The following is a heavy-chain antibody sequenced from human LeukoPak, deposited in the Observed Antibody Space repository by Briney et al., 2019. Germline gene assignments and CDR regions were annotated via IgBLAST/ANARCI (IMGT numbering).Heavy chain of an antibody. CDR3: ARAVDVADY. J-gene: IGHJ4*02. Sequence: GALRLSSAAGGFICTDHWMSLVRQARGKVLDWGANIKEDGSAIFYADAVRGPFTMSRENAKHSVYLQMNNLRLEDTAVYYCARAVDVADYWGRGTLVTVSS. D-gene: IGHD3-16*01. V-gene: IGHV3-7*01. CDR2: IKEDGSAI. CDR1: GFICTDHW.